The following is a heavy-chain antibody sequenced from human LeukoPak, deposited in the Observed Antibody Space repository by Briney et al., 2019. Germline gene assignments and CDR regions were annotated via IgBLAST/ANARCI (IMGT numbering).Heavy chain of an antibody. D-gene: IGHD4-23*01. CDR2: INPNSGGT. Sequence: GASVKVSCKASGYTFTGYYMHWVRQAPGQGLEWMGWINPNSGGTNYAQKFQGRVTVTRDTSISTAYMELSRLRSDDTAVYYCARGGKYYYYYYMDVWGKGTTVTISS. J-gene: IGHJ6*03. CDR1: GYTFTGYY. V-gene: IGHV1-2*02. CDR3: ARGGKYYYYYYMDV.